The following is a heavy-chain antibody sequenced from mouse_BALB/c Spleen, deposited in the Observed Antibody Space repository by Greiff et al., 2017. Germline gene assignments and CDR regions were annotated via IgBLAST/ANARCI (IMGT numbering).Heavy chain of an antibody. Sequence: EVQLQESGAELVKPGASVKLSCTASGFNIKDTYMHWVKQRPEQGLEWIGRIDPANGNTKYDPKFQGKATITADTSSNTAYLQLSSLTSEDTAVYYCARWDYYAMDYWGQGTSVTVSS. V-gene: IGHV14-3*02. CDR3: ARWDYYAMDY. CDR1: GFNIKDTY. J-gene: IGHJ4*01. CDR2: IDPANGNT.